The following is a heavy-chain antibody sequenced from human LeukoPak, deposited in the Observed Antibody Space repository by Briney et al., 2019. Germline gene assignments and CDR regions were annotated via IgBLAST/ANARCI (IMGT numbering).Heavy chain of an antibody. CDR2: ISSSSSYI. CDR1: GFTFSNYY. J-gene: IGHJ4*02. CDR3: ARGEEKATITGLDS. D-gene: IGHD5-24*01. V-gene: IGHV3-21*01. Sequence: GGSLRLSCSASGFTFSNYYMIWVRQAPGKGLDWVSAISSSSSYIYHAGSVKGRFTISRDNAENSLYLQMNGLRAEDTAVYFCARGEEKATITGLDSWGQGTLVTVSS.